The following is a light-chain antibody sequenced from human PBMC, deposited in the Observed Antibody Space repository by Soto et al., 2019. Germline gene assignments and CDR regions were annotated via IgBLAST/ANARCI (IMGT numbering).Light chain of an antibody. V-gene: IGKV3-11*01. Sequence: EIVLTQSPATLSLSPGERATLSCRASQSVSSYVAWYQRKPGQAPRLLMYDASNRVIGIPARFSGSGSGTDFTLTISSLESEDFAVYYCQQRSNWPLTFGGGTTVEI. CDR3: QQRSNWPLT. CDR2: DAS. CDR1: QSVSSY. J-gene: IGKJ4*01.